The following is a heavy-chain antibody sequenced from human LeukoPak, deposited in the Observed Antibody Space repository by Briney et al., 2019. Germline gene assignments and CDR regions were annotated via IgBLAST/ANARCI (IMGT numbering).Heavy chain of an antibody. Sequence: GGSLRLSCAASGVTFSSYAMSWVRQAPGKGLEWVSAMSGSGGSTYYADSVKGRFTISRDNSKNTLYLQMNSLRAEDTAVYYCAKSPTMVRSYYFDYWGQGTLVTVSS. V-gene: IGHV3-23*01. J-gene: IGHJ4*02. D-gene: IGHD3-10*01. CDR3: AKSPTMVRSYYFDY. CDR1: GVTFSSYA. CDR2: MSGSGGST.